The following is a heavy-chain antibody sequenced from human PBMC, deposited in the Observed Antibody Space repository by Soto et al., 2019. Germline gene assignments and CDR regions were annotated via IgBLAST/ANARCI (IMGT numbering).Heavy chain of an antibody. V-gene: IGHV1-18*01. CDR2: ISGSSGNA. J-gene: IGHJ4*02. CDR3: ASEMAALGGEYAY. D-gene: IGHD3-16*01. Sequence: QVQLVQSGAEVKNPGASVKVSCKTSGYTFTNYGVGWVRQAPGQGLEWMGWISGSSGNANYAEKVQGRITATTDTATRTAYIELRSLRSDETAVYYCASEMAALGGEYAYWGQGTRVTVSS. CDR1: GYTFTNYG.